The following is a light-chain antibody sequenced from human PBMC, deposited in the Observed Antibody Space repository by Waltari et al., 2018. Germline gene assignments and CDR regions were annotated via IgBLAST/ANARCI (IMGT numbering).Light chain of an antibody. CDR1: QSILYSSNNKNY. Sequence: DIVMTQSPDSLTVSLGERATINCKSSQSILYSSNNKNYLAWYQQVAGQPPKLLIYWASTRESGVPDRFSGSGSGTDFTLTISSLQAEDVAAYYCQQYYTTPYTFGQGTKLEI. CDR3: QQYYTTPYT. J-gene: IGKJ2*01. V-gene: IGKV4-1*01. CDR2: WAS.